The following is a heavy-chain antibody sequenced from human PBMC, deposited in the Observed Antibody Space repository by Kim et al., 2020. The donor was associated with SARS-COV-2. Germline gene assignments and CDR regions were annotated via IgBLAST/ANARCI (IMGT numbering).Heavy chain of an antibody. D-gene: IGHD3-10*01. CDR3: ARNAFGELLAFYYYYGMDV. CDR1: GGSFSGYY. Sequence: SETLSLTCAVYGGSFSGYYWSWIRQPPGKGLEWIGEINHSGSTNYNPSLKSRVTISVDTSKNQFSLKLSSVTAADTAVYYCARNAFGELLAFYYYYGMDVWGQGTTVTVSS. J-gene: IGHJ6*02. CDR2: INHSGST. V-gene: IGHV4-34*01.